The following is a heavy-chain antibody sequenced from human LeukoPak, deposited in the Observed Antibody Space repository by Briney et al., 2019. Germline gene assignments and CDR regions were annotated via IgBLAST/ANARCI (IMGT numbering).Heavy chain of an antibody. CDR1: GYTFTSYD. J-gene: IGHJ4*02. CDR3: ARGSLYGSELNDY. V-gene: IGHV1-8*01. Sequence: VGSVKVSCKASGYTFTSYDINWVRRATGQGLEWMGWMNPNSGNTGYAQKFQGRVTMTRNTSISTAYMELSSLRSEDTAVYYCARGSLYGSELNDYWGQGTLVTVSS. D-gene: IGHD3-10*01. CDR2: MNPNSGNT.